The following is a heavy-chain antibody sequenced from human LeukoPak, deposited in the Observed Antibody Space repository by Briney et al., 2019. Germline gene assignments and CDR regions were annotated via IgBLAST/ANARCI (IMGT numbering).Heavy chain of an antibody. CDR1: GFTFSNYA. V-gene: IGHV3-23*01. D-gene: IGHD2-2*02. CDR2: IFGYGGST. CDR3: AKIAGYKSRFDY. Sequence: PGGSLTLSCTASGFTFSNYAMSWVRQAPGKGLEWVSTIFGYGGSTYYADSVEGRFTISRDNSKNTLYLQLNSLTVEDTATYYCAKIAGYKSRFDYWGQGTLVTVAS. J-gene: IGHJ4*02.